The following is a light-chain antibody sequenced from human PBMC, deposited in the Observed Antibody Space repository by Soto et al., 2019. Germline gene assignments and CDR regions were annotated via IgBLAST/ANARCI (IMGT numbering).Light chain of an antibody. CDR3: LQHNTYPRT. J-gene: IGKJ4*01. CDR2: AAS. Sequence: QMTQSPGSLSAFVGDRVTITCRASQGITNNLGWYRQKPGRAPERLISAASTLKSGVPSRFSGSGSGTQFPLTISSLQPEYSATYFCLQHNTYPRTFGGGTKVAIK. V-gene: IGKV1-17*01. CDR1: QGITNN.